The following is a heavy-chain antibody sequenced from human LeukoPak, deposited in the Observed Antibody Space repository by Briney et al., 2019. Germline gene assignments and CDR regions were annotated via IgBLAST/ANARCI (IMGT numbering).Heavy chain of an antibody. D-gene: IGHD1-1*01. CDR3: ANVRLGLAAFDI. CDR2: ISSSSSYI. CDR1: GFTFSNYS. Sequence: GGSLRLSCAASGFTFSNYSMNWVRQAPGKGLEWVSSISSSSSYIYYADSVKGRFTISRDNAKNSLYLQMNSLRAEDTAVYYCANVRLGLAAFDIWGQGTMVTVSS. V-gene: IGHV3-21*01. J-gene: IGHJ3*02.